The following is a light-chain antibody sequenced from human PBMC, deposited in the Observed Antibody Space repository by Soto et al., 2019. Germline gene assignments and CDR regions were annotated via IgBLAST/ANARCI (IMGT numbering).Light chain of an antibody. J-gene: IGLJ1*01. CDR2: DTT. CDR3: LLSYNGPYV. V-gene: IGLV7-46*01. Sequence: QAVVTQEPSLTVSPGGTVTLTCGSSTGAVTNGHYPYWFQQKPGQAPRTLIYDTTNRHSWTPARFSGSLLGGKAALTLSGAQPEDEAEYYCLLSYNGPYVFGTVTKVTVL. CDR1: TGAVTNGHY.